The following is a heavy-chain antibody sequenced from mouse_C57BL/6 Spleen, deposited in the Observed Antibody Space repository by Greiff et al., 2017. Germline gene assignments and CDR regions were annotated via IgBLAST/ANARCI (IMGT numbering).Heavy chain of an antibody. D-gene: IGHD1-1*01. CDR1: GFTFSSYA. CDR2: ISSGGDYI. V-gene: IGHV5-9-1*02. CDR3: TRGADGSSYKGFAY. J-gene: IGHJ3*01. Sequence: EVKLVESGEGLVKPGGSLKLSCAASGFTFSSYAMSWVRQTPEKRLEWVAYISSGGDYIYYADTVKGRFAISRDNARNTLYLQMSSLKSEDTAMYYCTRGADGSSYKGFAYWGQGTLVTVSA.